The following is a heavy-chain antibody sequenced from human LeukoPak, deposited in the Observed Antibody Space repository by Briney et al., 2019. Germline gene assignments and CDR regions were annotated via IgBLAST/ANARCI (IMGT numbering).Heavy chain of an antibody. CDR3: AKRGVAAARLGGYYFDY. D-gene: IGHD6-6*01. CDR2: ISGSGGST. J-gene: IGHJ4*02. CDR1: GFTFSSYA. Sequence: GGSLRLSCAASGFTFSSYAMSWVRQAPGKGLEWVSAISGSGGSTYYADSVKGRFTISRDNSKNTLYLQMNSLRAEDTAVYYCAKRGVAAARLGGYYFDYWGQGNPGHRLL. V-gene: IGHV3-23*01.